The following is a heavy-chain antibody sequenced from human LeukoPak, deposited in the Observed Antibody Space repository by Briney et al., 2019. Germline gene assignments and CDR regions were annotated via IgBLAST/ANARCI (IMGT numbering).Heavy chain of an antibody. J-gene: IGHJ4*02. V-gene: IGHV4-39*07. CDR3: AAQRVGATPFDY. CDR2: IYYSGST. CDR1: GASISSSTDY. Sequence: PSETLSLTCTVSGASISSSTDYWGWIRQPPGKGLEWIANIYYSGSTYYNPSLKSRVTISVDTSKNQFSLKLSSVTAADTAVYYCAAQRVGATPFDYWGQGTLVTVSS. D-gene: IGHD1-26*01.